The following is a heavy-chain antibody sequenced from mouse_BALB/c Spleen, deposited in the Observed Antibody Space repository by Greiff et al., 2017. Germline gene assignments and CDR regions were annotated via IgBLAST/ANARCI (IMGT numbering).Heavy chain of an antibody. CDR2: ISCYNGAT. J-gene: IGHJ2*01. V-gene: IGHV1S34*01. CDR3: ARGLFDY. CDR1: GYSFTGYY. Sequence: LVKTGASVKISCKASGYSFTGYYMHWVKQSHGKILEWIGYISCYNGATSYNQKFKGKATFTVDTSSSTAYMQFNSLTSEDSAVYYCARGLFDYWGQGTTLTVSS.